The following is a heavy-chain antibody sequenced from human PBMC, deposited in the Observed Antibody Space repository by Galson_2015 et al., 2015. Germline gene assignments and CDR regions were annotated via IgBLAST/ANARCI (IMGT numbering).Heavy chain of an antibody. Sequence: SVKVSCKASGGAFNSQSINWMRQAPGQGLEWMGGITPMFGRANYAQKFQGRVMITADESTTTAYMEVRSLRIEDTAMYYCARGFSGEPSLQHFVFWGQGTLITVS. D-gene: IGHD3-3*01. J-gene: IGHJ4*02. CDR2: ITPMFGRA. CDR1: GGAFNSQS. CDR3: ARGFSGEPSLQHFVF. V-gene: IGHV1-69*13.